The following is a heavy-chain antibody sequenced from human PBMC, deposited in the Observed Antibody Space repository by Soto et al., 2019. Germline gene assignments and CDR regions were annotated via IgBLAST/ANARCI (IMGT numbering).Heavy chain of an antibody. V-gene: IGHV1-18*01. CDR2: ISAYNGNS. Sequence: QGQLVQSGAEVKKPGASVKVSCKTSGYTFTSYGISWVRQAPGQGLEWVGWISAYNGNSNYAQKYHGRVTTTTDTSTSTAYMEMSSLRSDDTAVYYCARIADCSTTSCSFPSRFHIRGYYYYYGLDVWGQGTTVTVSS. CDR1: GYTFTSYG. CDR3: ARIADCSTTSCSFPSRFHIRGYYYYYGLDV. J-gene: IGHJ6*02. D-gene: IGHD2-2*01.